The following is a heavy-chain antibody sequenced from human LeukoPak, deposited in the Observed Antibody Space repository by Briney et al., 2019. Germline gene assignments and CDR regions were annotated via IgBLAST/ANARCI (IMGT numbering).Heavy chain of an antibody. V-gene: IGHV3-9*01. J-gene: IGHJ4*02. D-gene: IGHD5-12*01. Sequence: GRSLRLSCAASGFTFDDYAMHWVRQAPGKGLEWVSGISWNSGSIGYADSVKGRFTISRDNAKNSLYLQMNSLRAEDTALYYCAKDSGYDTPAYFDYWGQGTLVTVSS. CDR2: ISWNSGSI. CDR1: GFTFDDYA. CDR3: AKDSGYDTPAYFDY.